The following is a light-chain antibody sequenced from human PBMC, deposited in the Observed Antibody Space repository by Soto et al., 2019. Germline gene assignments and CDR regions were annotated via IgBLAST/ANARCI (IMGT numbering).Light chain of an antibody. V-gene: IGKV1-5*03. CDR3: QQYNNYPKT. Sequence: DIQMTQSPSTLSASVGDRVTITCRASQSISSWLAWYQQKPGKPPNLLIYKASTLQSGVPSRFSGSGSGLEFTLTISSLQPEDCATYYCQQYNNYPKTFGQGTKVDIK. J-gene: IGKJ2*01. CDR1: QSISSW. CDR2: KAS.